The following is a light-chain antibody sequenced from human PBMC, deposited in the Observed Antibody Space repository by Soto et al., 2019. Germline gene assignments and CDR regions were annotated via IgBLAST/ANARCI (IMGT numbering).Light chain of an antibody. CDR3: QHYDRYSGT. CDR1: QGISSW. Sequence: DIQMTQSPSSVSASVGDRVTITCRASQGISSWLAWYQQKPGKAPKLLIYGASSLQSGVPSRFRGSGFGTEFTLTINSLQPDDFATYYCQHYDRYSGTFGQGTKVDIK. CDR2: GAS. V-gene: IGKV1-12*01. J-gene: IGKJ1*01.